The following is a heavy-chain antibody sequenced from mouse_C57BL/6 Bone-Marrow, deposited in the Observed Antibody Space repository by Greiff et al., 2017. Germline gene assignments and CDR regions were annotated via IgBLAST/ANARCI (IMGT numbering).Heavy chain of an antibody. V-gene: IGHV1-81*01. CDR2: IYPRSGNT. D-gene: IGHD2-2*01. CDR3: ARATMVTQFAY. CDR1: GYTFTRYG. Sequence: QVQLQQSGAELARPGASVKLSCKASGYTFTRYGISWVKQRTGQGLEWIGEIYPRSGNTYYNEKFKGKATLTADKSSSTAYMELRSLTSEDSAVYFCARATMVTQFAYWGQGTLVTVSA. J-gene: IGHJ3*01.